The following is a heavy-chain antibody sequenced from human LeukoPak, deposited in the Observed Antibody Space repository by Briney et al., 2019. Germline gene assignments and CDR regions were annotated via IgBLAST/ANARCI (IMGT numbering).Heavy chain of an antibody. J-gene: IGHJ4*02. CDR2: VYYSGST. CDR1: GGSITNSY. CDR3: VRDRSYFDASGYTIPFFDD. D-gene: IGHD3-22*01. V-gene: IGHV4-59*01. Sequence: SETLSLTCSVSGGSITNSYWNWIRQSPGKGLEWIGHVYYSGSTDYNPSLKSRVIISIDSSKTQFSLRLSSVTAADTAVYYCVRDRSYFDASGYTIPFFDDWGQGIRVTVSS.